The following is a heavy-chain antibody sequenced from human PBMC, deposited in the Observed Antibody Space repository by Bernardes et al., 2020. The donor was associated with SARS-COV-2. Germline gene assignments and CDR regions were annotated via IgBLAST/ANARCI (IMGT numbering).Heavy chain of an antibody. Sequence: GSLILSCTASGFTFTNSAMTWVRQAPGKGLEWVSSISASGGGTYYADSVQGRFTVSRDYSTNTLYLQMDSLRAEDTAIYYCAKEAYSGYLETYYFYYGMDVWGQGTTVTVSS. CDR2: ISASGGGT. D-gene: IGHD5-12*01. V-gene: IGHV3-23*01. J-gene: IGHJ6*02. CDR3: AKEAYSGYLETYYFYYGMDV. CDR1: GFTFTNSA.